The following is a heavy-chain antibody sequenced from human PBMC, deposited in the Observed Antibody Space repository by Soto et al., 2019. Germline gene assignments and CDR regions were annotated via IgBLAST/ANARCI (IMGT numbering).Heavy chain of an antibody. V-gene: IGHV4-59*01. D-gene: IGHD3-22*01. J-gene: IGHJ4*02. CDR1: GASISSYH. Sequence: SETLSLTCTVSGASISSYHWSWIRQPPGKGLEWIGYIYYSGSTNYNPSLKSRIIASLDTSKNQFSLKLTSVTAADTAVYYCANYDSSGYGMNYWGQGALVTVSS. CDR3: ANYDSSGYGMNY. CDR2: IYYSGST.